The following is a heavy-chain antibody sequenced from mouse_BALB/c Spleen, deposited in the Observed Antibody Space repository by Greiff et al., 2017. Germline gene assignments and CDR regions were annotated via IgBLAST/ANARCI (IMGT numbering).Heavy chain of an antibody. J-gene: IGHJ1*01. D-gene: IGHD2-10*01. Sequence: EVQLQQSGPGLVKPSQSLSLTCSVTGYSITSGYYWNWIRQFPGNKLEWMGYISYDGSNNYNPSLKNRISITRDTSKNQFFLKLNSVTTEDTATYYCARGRAYYGNYWYFDVWGAGTTVTVSS. CDR3: ARGRAYYGNYWYFDV. V-gene: IGHV3-6*02. CDR2: ISYDGSN. CDR1: GYSITSGYY.